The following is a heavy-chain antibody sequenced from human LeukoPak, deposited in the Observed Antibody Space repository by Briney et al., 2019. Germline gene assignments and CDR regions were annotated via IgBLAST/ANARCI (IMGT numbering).Heavy chain of an antibody. D-gene: IGHD6-13*01. CDR3: ARHSAAGNIFDY. CDR2: INHSGST. V-gene: IGHV4-34*01. J-gene: IGHJ4*02. Sequence: PSETLSLTCAVYGGSFSGYYWSWIRQPPGKGLEWIGEINHSGSTNYNPSLKSRVTISVDTSKNQFSLKLSSVTAADTAVYYCARHSAAGNIFDYWGQGTLVTVSS. CDR1: GGSFSGYY.